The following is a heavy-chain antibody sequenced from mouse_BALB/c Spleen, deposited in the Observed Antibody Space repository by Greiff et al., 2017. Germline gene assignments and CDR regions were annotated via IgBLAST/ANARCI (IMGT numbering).Heavy chain of an antibody. J-gene: IGHJ1*01. D-gene: IGHD2-14*01. Sequence: VQLQESGPELVKPGASVKMSCKASGYTFTDYVISWVKQSTGQGLEWLGEIYPGSGSTYYNEKFKGKATLTAAKSSNTAYMQLSSLTSEEDAVYICARNRYDGYWYIDVWGAGTTVTVSS. V-gene: IGHV1-77*01. CDR2: IYPGSGST. CDR3: ARNRYDGYWYIDV. CDR1: GYTFTDYV.